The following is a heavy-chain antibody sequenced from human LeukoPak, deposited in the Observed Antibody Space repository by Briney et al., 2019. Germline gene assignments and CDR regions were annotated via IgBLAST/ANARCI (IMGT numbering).Heavy chain of an antibody. J-gene: IGHJ3*02. CDR2: FDPEDGET. CDR1: GYTLTELS. CDR3: ATELGTVPLDAFDI. V-gene: IGHV1-24*01. D-gene: IGHD4-17*01. Sequence: GASVKASCKVSGYTLTELSMHWVRQAPGKGLEWMGGFDPEDGETIYAQKFQGRVTMTEDTSTDTAYMELSSLRSEDTAVYYCATELGTVPLDAFDIWGQGTMVTVSS.